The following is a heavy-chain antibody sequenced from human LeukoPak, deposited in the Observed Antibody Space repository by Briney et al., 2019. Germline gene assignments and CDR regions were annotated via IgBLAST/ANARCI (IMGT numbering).Heavy chain of an antibody. CDR1: GFTFSSYE. CDR3: ARDVAALRANWFDP. V-gene: IGHV3-48*03. CDR2: ISSSGSTI. J-gene: IGHJ5*02. D-gene: IGHD6-6*01. Sequence: GGSLRLSCAASGFTFSSYEMNWVRQAPGKGLEWVPYISSSGSTIYYADSVKGRFTISRDNAKNSLYLQMNSLRAEDTAVYYCARDVAALRANWFDPWGQGTLVTVSS.